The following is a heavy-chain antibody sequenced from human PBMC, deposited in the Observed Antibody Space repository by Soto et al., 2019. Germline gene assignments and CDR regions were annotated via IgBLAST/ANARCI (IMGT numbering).Heavy chain of an antibody. Sequence: QAHLVQSGAEVKKPGASVKVSCKASGYTFTGYTFHWVRQAPGQGLEWMAWNNSSSSESSFAPKIQGRVTVTMDAPSSTAYMELTRLRSDDTAVYYCATEMATIKGFFDKWGQGTPVAVSS. CDR3: ATEMATIKGFFDK. V-gene: IGHV1-2*02. CDR2: NNSSSSES. J-gene: IGHJ4*02. CDR1: GYTFTGYT. D-gene: IGHD2-8*01.